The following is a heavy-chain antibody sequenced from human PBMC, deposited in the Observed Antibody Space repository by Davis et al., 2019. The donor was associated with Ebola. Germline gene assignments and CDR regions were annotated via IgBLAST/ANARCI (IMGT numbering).Heavy chain of an antibody. Sequence: PGGSLRLSCAASGFTFSSYAMHWVRQAPGKGLEYVSGISSNGGSTYYADSVKGRFTISRDNSKNTLYLQMGSLRAEDMAVYYCARGTVDTAMVSYGMDVWGKGTTVTVSS. V-gene: IGHV3-64*02. CDR3: ARGTVDTAMVSYGMDV. CDR1: GFTFSSYA. D-gene: IGHD5-18*01. CDR2: ISSNGGST. J-gene: IGHJ6*04.